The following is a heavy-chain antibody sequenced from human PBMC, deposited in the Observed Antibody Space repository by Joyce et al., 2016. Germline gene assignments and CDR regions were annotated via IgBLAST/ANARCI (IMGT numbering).Heavy chain of an antibody. CDR2: ICHSGDT. Sequence: QVQLQESGPGLVKPSATLSLTCAAAFISISDDSYWGWIRQPPGRGLEWIGTICHSGDTYYPPSLKSRGTISFDTSKTKFSRRLRSVTAANTAVYYWVSSKKGTNRWFDTWGQGTLVTVSS. V-gene: IGHV4-38-2*01. CDR3: VSSKKGTNRWFDT. J-gene: IGHJ5*02. D-gene: IGHD3-16*02. CDR1: FISISDDSY.